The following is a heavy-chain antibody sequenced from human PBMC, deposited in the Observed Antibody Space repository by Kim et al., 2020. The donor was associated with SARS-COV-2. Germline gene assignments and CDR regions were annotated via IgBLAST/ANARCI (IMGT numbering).Heavy chain of an antibody. CDR1: GYTFTSYG. Sequence: ASVKVSCKASGYTFTSYGISWVRQAPGQGLEWMGWISAYNGNTNYAQKLQGRVTMTTDTSTSTAYMELRSLRSDDTAVYYCARDQGSSGWYGFFRGLSYGMDVWGQGATVTVSS. V-gene: IGHV1-18*01. CDR3: ARDQGSSGWYGFFRGLSYGMDV. CDR2: ISAYNGNT. D-gene: IGHD6-19*01. J-gene: IGHJ6*02.